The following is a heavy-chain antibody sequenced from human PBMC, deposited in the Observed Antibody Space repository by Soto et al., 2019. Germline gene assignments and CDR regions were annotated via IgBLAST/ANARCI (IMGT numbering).Heavy chain of an antibody. D-gene: IGHD3-22*01. Sequence: GGSLRLSCAASGLTFSSYAMHWVRQAPGKGLEWVAVISYDGSNKYYADSVKGRFTISRDNSKNTLFLQMNSLRAEDTAVYYCARDTTYDSRAPGAFDIWGQGTMVTVSS. CDR3: ARDTTYDSRAPGAFDI. CDR2: ISYDGSNK. CDR1: GLTFSSYA. V-gene: IGHV3-30-3*01. J-gene: IGHJ3*02.